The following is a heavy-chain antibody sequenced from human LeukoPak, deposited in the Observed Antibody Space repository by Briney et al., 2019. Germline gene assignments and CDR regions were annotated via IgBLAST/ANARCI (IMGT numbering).Heavy chain of an antibody. CDR2: ISSSSTI. Sequence: GGSLRLSCAASGFTFSSYSMNWVRQAPGKGLEWVSYISSSSTIYYADSVKGRFTISRDNAKNSLYLQMNSLRAEDTAVYYCARVVGAARPDYWGQGTLVTVSS. D-gene: IGHD6-6*01. CDR3: ARVVGAARPDY. CDR1: GFTFSSYS. V-gene: IGHV3-48*01. J-gene: IGHJ4*02.